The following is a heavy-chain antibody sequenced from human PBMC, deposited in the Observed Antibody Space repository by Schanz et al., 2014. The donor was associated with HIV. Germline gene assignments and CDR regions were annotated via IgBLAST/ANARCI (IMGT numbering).Heavy chain of an antibody. CDR2: IIPLFGTS. J-gene: IGHJ4*02. V-gene: IGHV1-69*01. CDR1: GGTFINYA. Sequence: QVQLVQSGAEVKKPGSSVKVFCRASGGTFINYAFSWVRQAPGQGLEWMGGIIPLFGTSNYAQKFRGRATITADESTSTAYMELSSLRSEDTAVYYCARDSPVAAGTLDYWGQGTLVTVSS. CDR3: ARDSPVAAGTLDY. D-gene: IGHD6-13*01.